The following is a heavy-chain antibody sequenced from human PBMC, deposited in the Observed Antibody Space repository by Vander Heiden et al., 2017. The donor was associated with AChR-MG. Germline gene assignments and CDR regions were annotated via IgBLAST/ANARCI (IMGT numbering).Heavy chain of an antibody. CDR2: ISGSGGST. D-gene: IGHD5-18*01. CDR3: AKVDTAMAPSYYYYGMDV. CDR1: GFTFRSHA. Sequence: EVQLLESGGGLVQPGGSLRLSCAASGFTFRSHAMSWVGQAPGKGLEWVSAISGSGGSTYYADSVKGRFTISRDNSKNTLYLQMNSLRAEDTAVYYCAKVDTAMAPSYYYYGMDVWGQGTTVTVSS. J-gene: IGHJ6*02. V-gene: IGHV3-23*01.